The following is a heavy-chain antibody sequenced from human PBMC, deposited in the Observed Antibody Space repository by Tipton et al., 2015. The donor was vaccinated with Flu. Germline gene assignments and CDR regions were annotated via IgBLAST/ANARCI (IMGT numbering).Heavy chain of an antibody. J-gene: IGHJ4*02. CDR2: IHYSGSL. CDR1: GDSIRSDYY. Sequence: TLSLTCTVSGDSIRSDYYWGWVRQPPGKGLEWIGDIHYSGSLYYNPSLNSRVNIFLDASKKQFSLRLSSVTAADTAVYYRAILWFGERYFDYWGQGTLVTVSS. D-gene: IGHD3-10*01. CDR3: AILWFGERYFDY. V-gene: IGHV4-39*01.